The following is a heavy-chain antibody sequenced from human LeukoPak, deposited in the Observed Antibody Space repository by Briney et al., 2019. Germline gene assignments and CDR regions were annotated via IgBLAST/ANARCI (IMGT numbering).Heavy chain of an antibody. CDR3: ARSGKQLATPSLN. Sequence: PGGSLRLSCAASGFTFSNYAMSWVRQGPGKGLEWVSGIGGTGHFTYYTDSVKGRFTISRDNSKNTLYLQMNSLRAEDTAVYYCARSGKQLATPSLNWGQGTLVTVSS. J-gene: IGHJ4*02. V-gene: IGHV3-23*01. CDR2: IGGTGHFT. D-gene: IGHD6-13*01. CDR1: GFTFSNYA.